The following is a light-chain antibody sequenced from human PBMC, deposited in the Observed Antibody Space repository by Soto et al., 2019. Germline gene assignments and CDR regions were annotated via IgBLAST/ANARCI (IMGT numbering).Light chain of an antibody. Sequence: DIQMTQSPSTLSASVGDRVTITCRASQSISSWLAWYQQKPGKAPKLLNYDASSLESGVPSTFSGSGSGTELTLTISSLQPDDFATYYCQQYNSYSTLTFGGGTKVEIK. CDR3: QQYNSYSTLT. CDR2: DAS. J-gene: IGKJ4*01. V-gene: IGKV1-5*01. CDR1: QSISSW.